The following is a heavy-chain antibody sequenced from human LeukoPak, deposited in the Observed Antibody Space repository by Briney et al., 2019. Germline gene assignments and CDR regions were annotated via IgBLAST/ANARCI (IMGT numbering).Heavy chain of an antibody. D-gene: IGHD2-2*01. V-gene: IGHV4-4*07. CDR1: GGSISTYY. CDR2: VYSSGYT. J-gene: IGHJ4*02. CDR3: ARHGNIVIVPAALGFDY. Sequence: SETLSLTCTVSGGSISTYYWSWIRQPAGKGLEFIGRVYSSGYTNYNPSLKSRVTVSIDTSKNQFSLKLSSVTAADTAVYYCARHGNIVIVPAALGFDYWGQGTLVTVSS.